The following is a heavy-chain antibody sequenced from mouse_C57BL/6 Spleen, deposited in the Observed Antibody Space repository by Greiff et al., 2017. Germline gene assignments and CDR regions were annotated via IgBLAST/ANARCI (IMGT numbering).Heavy chain of an antibody. Sequence: VQLQQPGAELVKPGASVKMSCKASGYTFTSYWITWVKQRPGQGLEWIGDIYPGSGSPNYNEKFKSKATLTVDTSSSTAYMQLSSLTSEDSAVYYCANYYGSSYAMDYWGQGTSVTVSS. CDR1: GYTFTSYW. V-gene: IGHV1-55*01. CDR2: IYPGSGSP. J-gene: IGHJ4*01. CDR3: ANYYGSSYAMDY. D-gene: IGHD1-1*01.